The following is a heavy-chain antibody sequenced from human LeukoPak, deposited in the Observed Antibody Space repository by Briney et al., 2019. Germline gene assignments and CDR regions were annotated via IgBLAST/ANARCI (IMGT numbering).Heavy chain of an antibody. J-gene: IGHJ4*02. Sequence: PGGSLRLSCAASGFTFSSYGMHWVRQAPGKGLEWVAVISYDGSNKYYADSVKGRFTISRDNSKNTLYLQMNSLRAEDTAVYYCAEEKDYDFWSGYYDASFDYWGQGTLVTVSS. D-gene: IGHD3-3*01. V-gene: IGHV3-30*18. CDR2: ISYDGSNK. CDR1: GFTFSSYG. CDR3: AEEKDYDFWSGYYDASFDY.